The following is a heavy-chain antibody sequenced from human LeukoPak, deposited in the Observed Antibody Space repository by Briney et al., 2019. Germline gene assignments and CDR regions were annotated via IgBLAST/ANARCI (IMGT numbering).Heavy chain of an antibody. CDR1: GYTFTSYD. J-gene: IGHJ3*02. V-gene: IGHV1-8*01. Sequence: ASVKVSCKASGYTFTSYDINWVRQATGQGLEWMGWMNPNSGNTGYAQKFQGRVTMTRNTSISTAYMELSSLRSEDTAVYYYARADFWSGYREDDAFDIWGQGTMVTVSS. D-gene: IGHD3-3*01. CDR2: MNPNSGNT. CDR3: ARADFWSGYREDDAFDI.